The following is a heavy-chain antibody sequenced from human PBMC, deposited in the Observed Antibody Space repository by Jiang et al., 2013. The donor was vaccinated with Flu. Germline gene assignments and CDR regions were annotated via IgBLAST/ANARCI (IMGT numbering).Heavy chain of an antibody. Sequence: GAEVKKPGASVKVSCKASGYTFTSYAMHWVRQAPGQRLEWMGWINAGNGNTKYSQKFQGRVTITRDTSASTAYMELSSLRSEDTAVYYCARGVLGYYYWGPFDYWGQGTLVTVSS. J-gene: IGHJ4*02. CDR3: ARGVLGYYYWGPFDY. V-gene: IGHV1-3*01. CDR2: INAGNGNT. CDR1: GYTFTSYA. D-gene: IGHD1-26*01.